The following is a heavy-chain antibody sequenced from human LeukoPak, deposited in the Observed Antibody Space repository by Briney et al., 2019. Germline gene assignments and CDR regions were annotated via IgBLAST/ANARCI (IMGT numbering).Heavy chain of an antibody. V-gene: IGHV4-59*08. D-gene: IGHD3-22*01. Sequence: SETLSLTCTVSGGSISSDYWNWIRQPPGKGLEWIGYIYYSGTTYYNPSLKGRVAIPLDTSKNQFSLNLNSVTAADTAMYYCARRIVRGDYYSDDSWGQGTLVTVSS. CDR1: GGSISSDY. J-gene: IGHJ4*02. CDR2: IYYSGTT. CDR3: ARRIVRGDYYSDDS.